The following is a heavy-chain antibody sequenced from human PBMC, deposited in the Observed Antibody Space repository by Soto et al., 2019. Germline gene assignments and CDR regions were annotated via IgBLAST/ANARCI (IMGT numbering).Heavy chain of an antibody. J-gene: IGHJ6*02. CDR1: GGSISSGGYY. CDR2: IYYSGST. D-gene: IGHD3-22*01. V-gene: IGHV4-31*03. CDR3: ARDSGYYYRPYYYYGMDV. Sequence: PCETLSLTCTVSGGSISSGGYYWSWIRQHPGKGLEWIGYIYYSGSTYYNPSLKSRVTISVDTSKNQFSLRLSSVTAADTAVYYCARDSGYYYRPYYYYGMDVWGQGTTVTVSS.